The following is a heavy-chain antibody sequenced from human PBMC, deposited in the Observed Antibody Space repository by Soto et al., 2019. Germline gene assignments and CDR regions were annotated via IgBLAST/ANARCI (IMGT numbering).Heavy chain of an antibody. CDR1: GFMFDNYA. J-gene: IGHJ4*02. CDR3: AKGRYFDTSGGCANY. V-gene: IGHV3-23*01. D-gene: IGHD3-22*01. CDR2: ISGSGHGT. Sequence: EVKLLESGGGLVPPGASARLSCITSGFMFDNYAMSWVRQSPERGLERVAAISGSGHGTGYTQSVQGRFIISRDKSKKTLFLQMNNLRDEDTAVYYCAKGRYFDTSGGCANYWGLGTLVSVSA.